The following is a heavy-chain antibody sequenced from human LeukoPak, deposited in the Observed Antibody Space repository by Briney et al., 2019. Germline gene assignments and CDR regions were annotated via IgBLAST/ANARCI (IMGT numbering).Heavy chain of an antibody. CDR1: GFTFSSYD. CDR3: AKVGCPWAARSTTLDY. V-gene: IGHV3-9*01. D-gene: IGHD6-6*01. J-gene: IGHJ4*02. Sequence: PGGSLRLSCAASGFTFSSYDMHWVRQAPGKGLEWVSRINWNSSSIDYADSVKGRFTISRDNAKNSLYLQMNSLRAEDTALYYCAKVGCPWAARSTTLDYWGQGTLVTVSS. CDR2: INWNSSSI.